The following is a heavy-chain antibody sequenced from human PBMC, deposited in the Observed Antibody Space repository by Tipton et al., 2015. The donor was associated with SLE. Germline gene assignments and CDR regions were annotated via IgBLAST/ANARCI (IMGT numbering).Heavy chain of an antibody. J-gene: IGHJ4*02. Sequence: TLSLTCNVSGGSISSGDYYWSWMRQPPGKGLEWIGYVFHSGSTTYSSSFKSRVTISVDTSKTQFSLKLSSMTAADSAVYYCARKGVDWGQGTLVTVSS. CDR3: ARKGVD. V-gene: IGHV4-61*08. D-gene: IGHD3-10*01. CDR2: VFHSGST. CDR1: GGSISSGDYY.